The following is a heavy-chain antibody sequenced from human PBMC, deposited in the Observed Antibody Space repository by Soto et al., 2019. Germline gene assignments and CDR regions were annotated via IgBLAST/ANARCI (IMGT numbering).Heavy chain of an antibody. J-gene: IGHJ4*02. CDR1: GYTFTSYG. CDR3: ARDPPNCISTSCYQFDY. Sequence: QVQLVQSGAEVKKPGASVKVSCKASGYTFTSYGISWVRQAPVQGLEWMGWISAYNGNTNYAQKLQGRVTMTTDTFTSTAYMELRSLRSDDTAVYYCARDPPNCISTSCYQFDYWGQGTLVTVSS. V-gene: IGHV1-18*01. CDR2: ISAYNGNT. D-gene: IGHD2-2*01.